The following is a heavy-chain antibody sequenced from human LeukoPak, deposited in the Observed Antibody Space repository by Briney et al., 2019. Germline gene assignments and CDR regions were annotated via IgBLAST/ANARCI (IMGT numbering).Heavy chain of an antibody. CDR1: GFTFDDYA. CDR2: ISWNSGSI. Sequence: PGRSLRLSCAASGFTFDDYAMHWVRQAPGKGLEWVSGISWNSGSIGYADSVKGRFTISRDNAKNSLYLQMNSLRAEDTALYYCAKDYDSSGQRRYFDYWGQGTLVTVSS. V-gene: IGHV3-9*01. CDR3: AKDYDSSGQRRYFDY. J-gene: IGHJ4*02. D-gene: IGHD3-22*01.